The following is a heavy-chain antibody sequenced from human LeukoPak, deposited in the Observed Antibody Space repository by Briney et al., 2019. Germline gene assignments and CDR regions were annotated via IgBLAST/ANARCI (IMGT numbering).Heavy chain of an antibody. J-gene: IGHJ4*02. CDR2: IYYSGST. Sequence: SETLSLTCTVSGGSISSYYWSWIRQPPGKGLEWIGYIYYSGSTNYNPSLKSRVTISVDTSKNQFSLKLSSVTAADTAVYYCAATYYYDSSGYVGDYWGQGTLVTVFS. D-gene: IGHD3-22*01. CDR1: GGSISSYY. CDR3: AATYYYDSSGYVGDY. V-gene: IGHV4-59*08.